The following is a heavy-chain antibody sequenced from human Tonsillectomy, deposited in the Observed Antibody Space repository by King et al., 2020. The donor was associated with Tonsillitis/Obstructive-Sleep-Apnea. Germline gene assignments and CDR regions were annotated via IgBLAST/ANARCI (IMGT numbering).Heavy chain of an antibody. D-gene: IGHD3-3*01. CDR1: GGSISSYY. CDR2: IYYSGST. CDR3: ARHSDFWSGYYVFDY. J-gene: IGHJ4*02. Sequence: VQLQVSGPGLVKPSETLSLTCTVSGGSISSYYWSWIRQPPGKGLEWIGYIYYSGSTNYNPSLKSRVTISVDTSKNQFSLKLSSVTAADTAVYYCARHSDFWSGYYVFDYWGQGTLVTVSS. V-gene: IGHV4-59*08.